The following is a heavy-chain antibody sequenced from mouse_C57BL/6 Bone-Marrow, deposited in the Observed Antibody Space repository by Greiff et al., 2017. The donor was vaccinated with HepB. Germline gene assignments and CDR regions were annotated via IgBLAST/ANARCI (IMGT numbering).Heavy chain of an antibody. CDR3: ARRGDYYGYAMDY. Sequence: VHLVESGAELVRPGTSVKVSCKASGYAFTNYLIEWVKQRPGQGLEWIGVINPGSGGTNYNEKFKGKATLTADKSSSTAYMQLSSLTSEDSAVYFCARRGDYYGYAMDYWGQGTSVTVSS. J-gene: IGHJ4*01. CDR2: INPGSGGT. V-gene: IGHV1-54*01. CDR1: GYAFTNYL. D-gene: IGHD1-1*01.